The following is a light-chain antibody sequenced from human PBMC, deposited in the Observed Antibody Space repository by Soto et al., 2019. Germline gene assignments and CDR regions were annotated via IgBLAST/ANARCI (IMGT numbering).Light chain of an antibody. CDR3: QQYGRTSLT. J-gene: IGKJ4*01. Sequence: EIVLTQSAGTLSLSPGERASLSCRASQSVSRNYVAWYHYKPGQAPRLLIYDASTRPTGIPDGFSGRGSGAESTLTISRLVPEDFAVYFCQQYGRTSLTCGGGSKVEIK. V-gene: IGKV3-20*01. CDR1: QSVSRNY. CDR2: DAS.